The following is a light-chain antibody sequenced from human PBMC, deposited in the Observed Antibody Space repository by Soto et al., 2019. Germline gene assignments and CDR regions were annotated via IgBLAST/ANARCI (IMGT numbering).Light chain of an antibody. CDR3: QQYDSSSPT. CDR2: DAS. CDR1: QNISVW. Sequence: DIQMTQSPSTLSASVGDGVTITCRASQNISVWLAWYQQRPGKAPKFLIYDASNLDTGVSSRFSGSGSGTEFTLTIRSLQPDDFATYYCQQYDSSSPTFGQGTKLEIK. J-gene: IGKJ2*01. V-gene: IGKV1-5*01.